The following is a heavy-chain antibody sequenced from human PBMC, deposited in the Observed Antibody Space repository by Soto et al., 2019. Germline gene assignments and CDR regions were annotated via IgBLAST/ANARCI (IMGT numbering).Heavy chain of an antibody. CDR3: ARDSPQLYCSSTSCYFFDY. CDR2: ISAYNGNT. J-gene: IGHJ4*02. Sequence: QVQLVQSGAEVKKPGASVKVSCKASGYTFTSYGISWVRQAPGQGLEWMGWISAYNGNTNCAQKLQGRVTMTTDTSTSTAYMELRSLRSDDTAVYYCARDSPQLYCSSTSCYFFDYWGQGTLVTVSS. D-gene: IGHD2-2*01. V-gene: IGHV1-18*01. CDR1: GYTFTSYG.